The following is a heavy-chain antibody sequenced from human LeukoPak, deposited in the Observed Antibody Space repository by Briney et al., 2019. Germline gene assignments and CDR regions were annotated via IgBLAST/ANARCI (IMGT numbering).Heavy chain of an antibody. V-gene: IGHV4-34*01. J-gene: IGHJ5*02. Sequence: SETLSLTCAVSGGSFSGYYWGWLRQSPGRGLEWIGRINRSGSTNYNPSLKSRVIMSIDTSKNQFSPELSSVTAADTAVYYCARGHGIGVAIIPFDPWGQGTLVTVSS. CDR1: GGSFSGYY. CDR2: INRSGST. CDR3: ARGHGIGVAIIPFDP. D-gene: IGHD3-3*01.